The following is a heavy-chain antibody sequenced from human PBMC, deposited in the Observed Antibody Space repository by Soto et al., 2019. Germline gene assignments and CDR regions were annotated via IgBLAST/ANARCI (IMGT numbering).Heavy chain of an antibody. Sequence: SETLSLTCTVSGGSVSSGSYYWSWIRQPPGKGLEWIGYIYYSGSTNYNPSLKSRVTISVDTSKNQFSLKLSSVTAADTAVYYCARVSEYYDILTGYYPAGYDGMDVWGQGTTVTVSS. D-gene: IGHD3-9*01. V-gene: IGHV4-61*01. J-gene: IGHJ6*02. CDR2: IYYSGST. CDR1: GGSVSSGSYY. CDR3: ARVSEYYDILTGYYPAGYDGMDV.